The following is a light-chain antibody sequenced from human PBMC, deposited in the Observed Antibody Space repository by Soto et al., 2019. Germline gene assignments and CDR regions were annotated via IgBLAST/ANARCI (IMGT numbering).Light chain of an antibody. J-gene: IGKJ1*01. Sequence: ETVMTQSPATLSVSPGERVTLSCGASQSAISNLAWYQQKPGQTPRLLIFGASIRATGIPDRFIGSGSGTDFTLTISRLEPEDFAVYYCQHYVTSLTTFGQGTKVDIK. CDR3: QHYVTSLTT. CDR2: GAS. CDR1: QSAISN. V-gene: IGKV3-20*01.